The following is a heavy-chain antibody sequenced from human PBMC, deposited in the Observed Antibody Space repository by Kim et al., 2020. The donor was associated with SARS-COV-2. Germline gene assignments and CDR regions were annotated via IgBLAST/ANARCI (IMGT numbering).Heavy chain of an antibody. V-gene: IGHV1-2*02. Sequence: NSGSTSYAQTFEGRVTITRDTTINTAYMELSRLRSDDTAVYYCARDRGDYWGQGTLVTVSS. D-gene: IGHD3-10*01. J-gene: IGHJ4*02. CDR2: NSGST. CDR3: ARDRGDY.